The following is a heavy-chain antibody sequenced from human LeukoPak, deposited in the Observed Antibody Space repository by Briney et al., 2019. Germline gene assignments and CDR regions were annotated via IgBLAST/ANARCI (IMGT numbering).Heavy chain of an antibody. D-gene: IGHD3-3*01. CDR2: ISAYNGNT. CDR3: ARAPYYDFWSAVDP. V-gene: IGHV1-18*01. Sequence: GASVKVSCTASGYIFTSYGISWVRQAPGQGLEWMGWISAYNGNTKYAQKVQGRVTMTTDTSTSTAYMELRSLRSDDTAVYYCARAPYYDFWSAVDPWGQGTLVTVSS. CDR1: GYIFTSYG. J-gene: IGHJ5*02.